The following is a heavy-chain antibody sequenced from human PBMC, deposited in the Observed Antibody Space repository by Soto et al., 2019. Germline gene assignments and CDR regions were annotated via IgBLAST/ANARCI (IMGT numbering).Heavy chain of an antibody. CDR2: IFHDGTA. J-gene: IGHJ4*02. D-gene: IGHD3-10*01. CDR3: ARLVYDTRLNYMYFDF. CDR1: GVSLTSGNW. Sequence: PPETLSLTCAVSGVSLTSGNWWTWVRQSPQRGLEYIGEIFHDGTANYYPSFERRVAMSVDTSRNQFSLKLTSVTAADTAVYFCARLVYDTRLNYMYFDFWGPGTLVTV. V-gene: IGHV4-4*01.